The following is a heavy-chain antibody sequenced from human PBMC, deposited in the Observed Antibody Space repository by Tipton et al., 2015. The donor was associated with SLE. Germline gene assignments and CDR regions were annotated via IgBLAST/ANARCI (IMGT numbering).Heavy chain of an antibody. CDR2: IIPIFGTP. Sequence: QSGPEVKKPGSSVKVSCKASGGTFSNFAISWVRQAPGQGLEWMGEIIPIFGTPNSAQKFQGRVTITADEVTGTAYMELSSLRPEDTAVYYCARRRWLQLDWYFDLWGRGILVTVSS. J-gene: IGHJ2*01. D-gene: IGHD5-24*01. V-gene: IGHV1-69*01. CDR3: ARRRWLQLDWYFDL. CDR1: GGTFSNFA.